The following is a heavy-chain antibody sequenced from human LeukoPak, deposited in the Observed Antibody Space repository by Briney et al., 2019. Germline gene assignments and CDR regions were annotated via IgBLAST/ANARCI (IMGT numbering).Heavy chain of an antibody. Sequence: SETLSLTCTVSGGSISSYYWSWIRQPPGKGLEWIGYIYYSGSTNYNPSLKSRVTISVDTSKNQFSLKLSSVTAADTAVCYCATSVVVLSPYAFDIWGQGTMVTVSS. J-gene: IGHJ3*02. CDR2: IYYSGST. CDR1: GGSISSYY. V-gene: IGHV4-59*08. D-gene: IGHD3-22*01. CDR3: ATSVVVLSPYAFDI.